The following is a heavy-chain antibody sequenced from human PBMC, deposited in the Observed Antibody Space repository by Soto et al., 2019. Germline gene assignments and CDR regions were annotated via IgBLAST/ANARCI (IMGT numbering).Heavy chain of an antibody. CDR3: AKNSFRVYAIYSCDY. Sequence: GGSLRLSCAASGFTFSSYAMSWVRQAPGKGLEWVSAISGSGGSTYYADSVKGRFTISRDNSKNTLYLQMNSLRAEDTAVYYCAKNSFRVYAIYSCDYWGQGTLVTVSS. CDR2: ISGSGGST. J-gene: IGHJ4*02. D-gene: IGHD2-8*01. V-gene: IGHV3-23*01. CDR1: GFTFSSYA.